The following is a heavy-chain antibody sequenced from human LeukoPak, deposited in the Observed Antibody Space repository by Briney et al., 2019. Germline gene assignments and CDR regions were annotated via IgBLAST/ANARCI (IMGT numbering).Heavy chain of an antibody. CDR1: GFPFSNYW. Sequence: GSLRLSCAASGFPFSNYWISWVRQAPGKGLEWVANIKQDGSEKYYVDSVKGRFTISRDNAKNSLDLQMNSLRAEDTAVYYCSREGRFTIFGVVLGMDVWGKGTTVTVSS. D-gene: IGHD3-3*01. CDR2: IKQDGSEK. CDR3: SREGRFTIFGVVLGMDV. V-gene: IGHV3-7*01. J-gene: IGHJ6*03.